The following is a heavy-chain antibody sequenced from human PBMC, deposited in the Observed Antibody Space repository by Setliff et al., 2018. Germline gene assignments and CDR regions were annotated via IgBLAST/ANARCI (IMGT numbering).Heavy chain of an antibody. CDR3: ARDQGYCGSASCYALLWFDP. CDR1: GGSISSSY. V-gene: IGHV4-4*08. D-gene: IGHD2-2*01. Sequence: SETLSLTCTVSGGSISSSYWTWIRQPPGKGLEWIGYIYTSGSSGSTNYDSSLKSRVTISVDMSKNQFSLQLTSLTAADTAVYYCARDQGYCGSASCYALLWFDPWGQGTLVTVSS. CDR2: IYTSGSSGST. J-gene: IGHJ5*02.